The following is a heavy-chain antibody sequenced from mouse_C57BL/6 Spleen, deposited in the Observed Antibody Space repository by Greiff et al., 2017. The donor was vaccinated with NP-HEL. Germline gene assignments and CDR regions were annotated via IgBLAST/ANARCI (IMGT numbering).Heavy chain of an antibody. CDR1: GFTFSDYG. CDR2: ISSGSSTI. J-gene: IGHJ4*01. V-gene: IGHV5-17*01. CDR3: ARLYDYEGYAMDY. D-gene: IGHD2-4*01. Sequence: EVMLVESGGGLVKPGGSLKLSCAASGFTFSDYGMHWVRQAPEKGLEWVAYISSGSSTIYYADTVKGRFTISRDNAKNTLFLQMTSLRSEDTAMYYCARLYDYEGYAMDYWGQGTSVTVSS.